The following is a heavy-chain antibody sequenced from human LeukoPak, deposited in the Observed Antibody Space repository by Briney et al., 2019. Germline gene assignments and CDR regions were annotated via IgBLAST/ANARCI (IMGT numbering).Heavy chain of an antibody. Sequence: PSETLFLTCAVYGGSFSGYYRSWIRQSPGKGLEWIGEISHNGKSNYNPSLKSRVTISVDTSRNQFSLRLTSVTAADTGVYYCVLGRWEPTGSYWGQGTLVTISS. CDR3: VLGRWEPTGSY. CDR1: GGSFSGYY. D-gene: IGHD1-26*01. CDR2: ISHNGKS. V-gene: IGHV4-34*01. J-gene: IGHJ4*02.